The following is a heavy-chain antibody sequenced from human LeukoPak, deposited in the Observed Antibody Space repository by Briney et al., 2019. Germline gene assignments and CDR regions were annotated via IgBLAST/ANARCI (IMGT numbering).Heavy chain of an antibody. CDR3: ATEEKTTVTAGAFDI. Sequence: ASVKVSCKVSGYTLTELSMHWVRQAPGQGLEWRGWINTYKANTNYAQKFQGRVAMTTDTSTSTAYMELRSLRSEDTAVYYCATEEKTTVTAGAFDIWGQGTMVTVSS. J-gene: IGHJ3*02. V-gene: IGHV1-18*01. CDR1: GYTLTELS. D-gene: IGHD4-17*01. CDR2: INTYKANT.